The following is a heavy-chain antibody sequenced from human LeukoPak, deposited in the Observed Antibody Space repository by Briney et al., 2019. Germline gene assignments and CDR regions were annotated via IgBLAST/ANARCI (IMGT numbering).Heavy chain of an antibody. CDR3: ATPTVTTGVYYFDY. CDR2: ISAYNGNT. Sequence: ASVKVSCKASGYTFTSYGISWVRQAPGQGLEWMGWISAYNGNTNYAQKLQGRVTMTTDTSTSTAYMELRSLRSDDTAVYYCATPTVTTGVYYFDYWGQGTLVTVSS. CDR1: GYTFTSYG. V-gene: IGHV1-18*01. D-gene: IGHD4-17*01. J-gene: IGHJ4*02.